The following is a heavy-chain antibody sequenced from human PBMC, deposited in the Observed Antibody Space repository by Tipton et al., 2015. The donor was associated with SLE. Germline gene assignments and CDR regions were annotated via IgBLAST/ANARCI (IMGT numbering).Heavy chain of an antibody. J-gene: IGHJ4*02. D-gene: IGHD5-18*01. CDR1: GGSISSYY. CDR2: INHSGST. CDR3: ARYSDNGVDY. V-gene: IGHV4-34*01. Sequence: TLSLTCTVSGGSISSYYWSWIRQPPGKGLEWIGEINHSGSTNYNPSLKSRVTISVDTSKNQFSLKLSSVTAADTAVYYCARYSDNGVDYWGQGTLVTVSS.